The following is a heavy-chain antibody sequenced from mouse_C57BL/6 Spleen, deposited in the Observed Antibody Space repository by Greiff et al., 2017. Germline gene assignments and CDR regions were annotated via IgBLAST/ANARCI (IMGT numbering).Heavy chain of an antibody. CDR3: ARGEDSSGYVGY. Sequence: DQLQQPGAELVKPGASVKLSCKASGYTFTSYWLQWVKQRPGQGLEWIGEIDPSDSYTNYNQKFKGKATLTVDNSSSTAYMQLSSLTSEDAAVYYCARGEDSSGYVGYWGQGTTLTGSS. J-gene: IGHJ2*01. D-gene: IGHD3-2*02. CDR2: IDPSDSYT. V-gene: IGHV1-50*01. CDR1: GYTFTSYW.